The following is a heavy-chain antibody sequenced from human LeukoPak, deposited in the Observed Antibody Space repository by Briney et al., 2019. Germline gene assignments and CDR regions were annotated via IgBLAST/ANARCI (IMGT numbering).Heavy chain of an antibody. D-gene: IGHD2-21*02. J-gene: IGHJ4*02. Sequence: GGSLRLSCAASGFTFSSYGMHWVRQAPGKGLEWVAVIWYDGSNKYYADSVKGRFTISRDNSKNTLYLQMNSLRAEDTAVHYCARDPQHIVVVTAVFDYWGQGTLVTVSS. CDR1: GFTFSSYG. CDR2: IWYDGSNK. V-gene: IGHV3-33*01. CDR3: ARDPQHIVVVTAVFDY.